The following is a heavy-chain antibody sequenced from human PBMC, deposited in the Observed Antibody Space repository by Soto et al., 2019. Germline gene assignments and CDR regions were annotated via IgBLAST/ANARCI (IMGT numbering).Heavy chain of an antibody. D-gene: IGHD3-22*01. Sequence: GGSLRLSCAASGFTFNSYVMTWVRQAPGEGLEWVSSISRSGRGSAYYADSVKGRFTISRDNSENTLFLQMNNLRDEDTALYYCARGRYLDSSDYWVANLPFDHWGLGTRVTAPQ. J-gene: IGHJ4*02. V-gene: IGHV3-23*01. CDR1: GFTFNSYV. CDR2: ISRSGRGSA. CDR3: ARGRYLDSSDYWVANLPFDH.